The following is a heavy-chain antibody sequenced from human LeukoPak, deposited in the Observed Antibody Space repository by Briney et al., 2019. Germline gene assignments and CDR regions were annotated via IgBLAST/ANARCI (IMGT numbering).Heavy chain of an antibody. Sequence: PGGSLRLSFAASGFIFSDHYIDWVRQTPQRGLEWLGRSRNRAHNFMTEYAASVKDRFSISRDDSQNSLFLQMTNLMTDDTAVYYCARGDGWSFDYWGQVSLVIVSS. D-gene: IGHD6-19*01. V-gene: IGHV3-72*01. CDR1: GFIFSDHY. J-gene: IGHJ4*02. CDR2: SRNRAHNFMT. CDR3: ARGDGWSFDY.